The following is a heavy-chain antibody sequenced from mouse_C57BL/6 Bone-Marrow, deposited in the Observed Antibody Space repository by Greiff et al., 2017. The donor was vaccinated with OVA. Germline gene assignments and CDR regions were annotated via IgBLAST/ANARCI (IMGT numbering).Heavy chain of an antibody. Sequence: EVKLVESGGGLVQPKGSLKLSCAASGFSFNTYAMNWVRQAPGKGLEWVARIRSKSNNYATYYADSVKDRFTISRDDSESMLYLQMNNLKTEDTAMYYCVRPDGPSFAYWGQGTLVTVSA. V-gene: IGHV10-1*01. J-gene: IGHJ3*01. CDR1: GFSFNTYA. CDR3: VRPDGPSFAY. CDR2: IRSKSNNYAT. D-gene: IGHD2-3*01.